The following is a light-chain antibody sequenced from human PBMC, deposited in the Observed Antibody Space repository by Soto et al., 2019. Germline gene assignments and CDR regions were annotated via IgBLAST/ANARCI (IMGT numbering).Light chain of an antibody. CDR3: LQHKSYPIT. CDR1: QSISTW. V-gene: IGKV1-5*03. CDR2: KAS. J-gene: IGKJ5*01. Sequence: DIQMTQSPSTLSASVGDRVTITCRASQSISTWLAWYQQKPGKAPKLLIYKASSLESGVPSRFSGSGSGTEFTLTISSLQPEDFATYYCLQHKSYPITFGQGTRLEI.